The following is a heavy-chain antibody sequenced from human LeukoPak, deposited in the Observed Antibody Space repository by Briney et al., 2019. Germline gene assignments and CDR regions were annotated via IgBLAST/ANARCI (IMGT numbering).Heavy chain of an antibody. CDR1: GFTFSDYY. CDR2: INHSGST. J-gene: IGHJ4*02. CDR3: ARHGLLWFGELLRRRVYFDY. V-gene: IGHV4-34*01. Sequence: GSLRLSCAASGFTFSDYYMSWIRQAPGKGLEWIGEINHSGSTNYNPSLKSRVTISVDTSKNQFSLKLSSVTAADTAVYYCARHGLLWFGELLRRRVYFDYWGQGTLVTVSS. D-gene: IGHD3-10*01.